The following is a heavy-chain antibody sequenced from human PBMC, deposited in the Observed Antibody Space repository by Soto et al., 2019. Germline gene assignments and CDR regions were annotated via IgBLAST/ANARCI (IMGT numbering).Heavy chain of an antibody. J-gene: IGHJ4*02. CDR3: ALQAYCGGDCYQYYFGY. CDR1: GFTFSSYW. CDR2: INSDGSST. V-gene: IGHV3-74*01. D-gene: IGHD2-21*02. Sequence: GGSLRLSCAASGFTFSSYWMHWVRQAPGKGLVWVSRINSDGSSTSYADSVKGRFTISRDNAKNTLYLQMNSLRAEDTAVYYCALQAYCGGDCYQYYFGYWGQGTLVTVSS.